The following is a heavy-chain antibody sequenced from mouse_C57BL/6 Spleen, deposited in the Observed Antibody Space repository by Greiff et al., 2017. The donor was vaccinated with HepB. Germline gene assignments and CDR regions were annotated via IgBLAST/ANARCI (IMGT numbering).Heavy chain of an antibody. Sequence: VKLMESGAELMKPGASVKLSCKATGYTFTGYWIEWVKQRPGHGLEWIGEILPGSGSTNYNEKFKGKATFTADTSSNTAYMQLSSLTTEDSAIYYCARSDYYGRSYGGVFDYWGQGTTLTVSS. J-gene: IGHJ2*01. CDR1: GYTFTGYW. V-gene: IGHV1-9*01. CDR3: ARSDYYGRSYGGVFDY. D-gene: IGHD1-1*01. CDR2: ILPGSGST.